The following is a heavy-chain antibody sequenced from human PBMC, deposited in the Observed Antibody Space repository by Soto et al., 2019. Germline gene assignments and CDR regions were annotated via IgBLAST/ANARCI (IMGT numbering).Heavy chain of an antibody. CDR3: AIVPHRGFDL. CDR2: INSGGSAI. CDR1: GFTFSSYE. V-gene: IGHV3-48*03. J-gene: IGHJ3*01. Sequence: PGGCLRLSCAASGFTFSSYEINWVRQAPGKGLEWVSYINSGGSAIYYAESVKGRFTISRDNAKNSLYLQMNSLRAEDTAVYYCAIVPHRGFDLWGQGTMVTVSS. D-gene: IGHD2-2*01.